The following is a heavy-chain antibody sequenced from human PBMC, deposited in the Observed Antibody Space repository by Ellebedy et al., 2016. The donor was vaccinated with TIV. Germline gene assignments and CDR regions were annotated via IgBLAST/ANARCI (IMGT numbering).Heavy chain of an antibody. CDR2: ISSSSSTI. D-gene: IGHD3-10*02. CDR3: ARGLTMYYLDY. V-gene: IGHV3-48*02. Sequence: GGSLRLSCAASGFTFSSYSMNWVRQAPGRGLEWVSYISSSSSTIYSADSVKGRFTISRDNAKNSLYLQMNSLGDEETAVYYCARGLTMYYLDYWGQGTLVTVSS. CDR1: GFTFSSYS. J-gene: IGHJ4*02.